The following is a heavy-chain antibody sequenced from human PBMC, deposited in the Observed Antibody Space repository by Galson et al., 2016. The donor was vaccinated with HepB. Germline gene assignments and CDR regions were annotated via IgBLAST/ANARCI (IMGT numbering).Heavy chain of an antibody. Sequence: SLRLSCAASGLTVSSSHISWVRQAPGKGLEWVSTIHRDATTYYTDSVKGRFTMPRDNAKNTLYLQMNSLRAEDTAIYYCTREAIAVASTLYYYGVDVWGQGTTVIVSS. V-gene: IGHV3-53*01. D-gene: IGHD6-19*01. CDR3: TREAIAVASTLYYYGVDV. CDR2: IHRDATT. CDR1: GLTVSSSH. J-gene: IGHJ6*02.